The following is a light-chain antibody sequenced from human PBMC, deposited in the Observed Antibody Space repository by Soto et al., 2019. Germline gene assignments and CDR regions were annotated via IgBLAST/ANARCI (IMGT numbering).Light chain of an antibody. CDR3: QQCNSSPYT. CDR1: QSISSC. Sequence: DIQMTQSPSSLSASVGDRVTITCRASQSISSCLDWYQQKPGKAPKLLIYTASNLQTGVPSRFSGSGSETDFTLTISSLQPEDFATYYCQQCNSSPYTFGQGTKVEIK. V-gene: IGKV1-39*01. CDR2: TAS. J-gene: IGKJ1*01.